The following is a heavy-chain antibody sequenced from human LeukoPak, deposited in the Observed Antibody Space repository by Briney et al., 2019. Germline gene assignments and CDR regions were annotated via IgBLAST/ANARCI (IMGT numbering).Heavy chain of an antibody. D-gene: IGHD5-12*01. J-gene: IGHJ4*02. V-gene: IGHV4-59*12. CDR2: IYYSGST. CDR3: VRYVKNGYDTPGFDY. Sequence: SETLSLTCTVSGGSISNYYWSWIRQPPGKGLDWIGYIYYSGSTNYNPSLKSRVTMSVDTSKNQFSLKLSSVTAADTAVYYCVRYVKNGYDTPGFDYWGQGTLVTVSS. CDR1: GGSISNYY.